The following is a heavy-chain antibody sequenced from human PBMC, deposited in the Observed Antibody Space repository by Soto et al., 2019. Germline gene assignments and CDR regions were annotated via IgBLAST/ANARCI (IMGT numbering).Heavy chain of an antibody. V-gene: IGHV3-48*01. CDR2: ISGSGSTI. D-gene: IGHD3-3*01. CDR3: ARDTRITIFGVVIIQGDAFDI. Sequence: EVQLVESGGGLVQPGGSLRLSCAASGFTLSSYARNWVRQAPGKGLEWVSSISGSGSTIYYADSVKGRFTISRDNAKNSLYLQMNSLRAEDTAVYYCARDTRITIFGVVIIQGDAFDIWGQGTMVTVSS. J-gene: IGHJ3*02. CDR1: GFTLSSYA.